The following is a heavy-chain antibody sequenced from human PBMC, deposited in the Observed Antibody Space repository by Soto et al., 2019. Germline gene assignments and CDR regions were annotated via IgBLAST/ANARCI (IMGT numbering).Heavy chain of an antibody. CDR2: ISGSGGST. J-gene: IGHJ4*02. CDR1: GCNFSDYA. Sequence: GGSMILCWSASGCNFSDYAMSWIRHAPGKGLEWVSAISGSGGSTYYADSVKGRFTISRDNSKNTLYLQMNSLRAEDTAVYYCAKSIGNSFGRYCSDYWGQGTLVPVSS. V-gene: IGHV3-23*01. D-gene: IGHD1-26*01. CDR3: AKSIGNSFGRYCSDY.